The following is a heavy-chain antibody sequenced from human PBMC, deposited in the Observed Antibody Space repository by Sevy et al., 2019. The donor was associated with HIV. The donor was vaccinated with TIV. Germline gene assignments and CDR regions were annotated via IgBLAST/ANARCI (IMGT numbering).Heavy chain of an antibody. D-gene: IGHD1-1*01. CDR1: GISFSGFS. J-gene: IGHJ4*02. Sequence: GSLRLSCAASGISFSGFSMNWVRQAPGKGLEWVSYISSSSSPIFYADSVKGRFTISRDNAKNSVYLQMSSLRDDDTAVYYCARENWNEFDYWGQGTLVTASS. CDR2: ISSSSSPI. V-gene: IGHV3-48*02. CDR3: ARENWNEFDY.